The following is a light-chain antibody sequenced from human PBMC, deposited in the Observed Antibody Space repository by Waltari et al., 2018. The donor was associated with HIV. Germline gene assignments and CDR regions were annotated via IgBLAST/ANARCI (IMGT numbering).Light chain of an antibody. CDR1: SSNIGSSY. V-gene: IGLV1-47*01. Sequence: QSVLTQPPSASGTPGQRVHISCSGSSSNIGSSYIYWYQQLPGTAPKLLIYGNNQRPSGVPDRFSGSKSGTSASLAISGLRSEDEADYYCAAWDDSLSGRVFGGGTKLTVL. CDR2: GNN. J-gene: IGLJ3*02. CDR3: AAWDDSLSGRV.